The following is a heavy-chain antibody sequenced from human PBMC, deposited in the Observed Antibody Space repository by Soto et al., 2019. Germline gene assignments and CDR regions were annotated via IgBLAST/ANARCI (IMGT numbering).Heavy chain of an antibody. CDR1: GGSISSSSYY. CDR2: INHSGST. Sequence: PSETLSLTCTVSGGSISSSSYYWGWLRQPPGTGLEWIGEINHSGSTNYNPSLKSRVTISVDTSKNQFSLKLTSVTAADTAVYYCARDKITGLFDYWGQGTLVTVSS. V-gene: IGHV4-39*07. J-gene: IGHJ4*02. CDR3: ARDKITGLFDY. D-gene: IGHD2-8*02.